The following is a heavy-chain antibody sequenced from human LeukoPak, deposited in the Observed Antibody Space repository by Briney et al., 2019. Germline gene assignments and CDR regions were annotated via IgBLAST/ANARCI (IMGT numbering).Heavy chain of an antibody. Sequence: ASVKVSCKASGGTFSSYAISWVRQAPGQGLEWMGGIIPIFGTANYARKFQGRVTITTDESTSTAYMELSSLRSEDTAVYYCARRTTTVTGGGYMDVWGKGTTVTVSS. CDR3: ARRTTTVTGGGYMDV. J-gene: IGHJ6*03. V-gene: IGHV1-69*05. CDR1: GGTFSSYA. CDR2: IIPIFGTA. D-gene: IGHD4-11*01.